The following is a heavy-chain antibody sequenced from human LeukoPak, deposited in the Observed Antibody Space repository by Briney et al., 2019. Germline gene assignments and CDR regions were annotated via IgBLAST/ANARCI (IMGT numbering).Heavy chain of an antibody. Sequence: KPSQTLSLTCTVSGGSISSGSYYCSWIWQPAGKGLEWIGRIYTSGSTNYNPSLKSRVTISVDTSKNQFSLKLSSLTAADAAVYYCARGTYYYGSGSLDYWGQGTLVTVSS. CDR2: IYTSGST. J-gene: IGHJ4*02. V-gene: IGHV4-61*02. CDR1: GGSISSGSYY. D-gene: IGHD3-10*01. CDR3: ARGTYYYGSGSLDY.